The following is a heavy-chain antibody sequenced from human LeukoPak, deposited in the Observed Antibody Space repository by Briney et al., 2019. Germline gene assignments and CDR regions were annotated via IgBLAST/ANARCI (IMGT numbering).Heavy chain of an antibody. CDR3: ARVRTYYDFWSGYLTDY. CDR1: GYTFTSYG. J-gene: IGHJ4*02. V-gene: IGHV1-18*01. Sequence: ASVKVSCKASGYTFTSYGISWVRQAPGQGLEWMGWISAYNGNTNYAQEPQGRVTMTTDTSTSTAYMELRSLRSDDTAVYYCARVRTYYDFWSGYLTDYWGQGTLVTVSS. D-gene: IGHD3-3*01. CDR2: ISAYNGNT.